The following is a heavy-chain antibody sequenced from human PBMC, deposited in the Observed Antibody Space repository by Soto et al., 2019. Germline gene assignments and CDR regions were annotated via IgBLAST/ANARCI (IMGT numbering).Heavy chain of an antibody. CDR2: IYSGGST. CDR1: GFTVSSNY. Sequence: GSLRLSCAASGFTVSSNYMSWVRQAPGKGLEWVSVIYSGGSTYYADSVKGRFTISRDNSKNTLYLQMNSLRAEDTAVYYCARNLDYGDEDAFDIWGQGTMVTVSS. V-gene: IGHV3-66*01. J-gene: IGHJ3*02. CDR3: ARNLDYGDEDAFDI. D-gene: IGHD4-17*01.